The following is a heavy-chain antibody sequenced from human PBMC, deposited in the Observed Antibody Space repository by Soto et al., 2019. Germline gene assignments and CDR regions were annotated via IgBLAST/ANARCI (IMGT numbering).Heavy chain of an antibody. D-gene: IGHD3-16*01. J-gene: IGHJ4*02. CDR3: AIGWGLVS. Sequence: QMEQSGAEVRKPGSSVKVSCKPSGGSLTSYPMAWVRQAPGQGVEWMGGIIPIHGTTEYAQKFQGRVNITADESTNRATLELTGLTSGDTAVYYCAIGWGLVSWGQGTLVNVSS. CDR2: IIPIHGTT. CDR1: GGSLTSYP. V-gene: IGHV1-69*01.